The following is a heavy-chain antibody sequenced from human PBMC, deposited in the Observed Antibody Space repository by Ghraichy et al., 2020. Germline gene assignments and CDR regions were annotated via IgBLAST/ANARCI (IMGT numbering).Heavy chain of an antibody. Sequence: GGSLRLSCAASGFFFSDFYRSWIRQAPGKGLEWISNIGSDNSHTNYAASVKGRFTISRDNAKKLVFLQMNSLRAENTAVYYCARELTDYSGQGTLVTVSS. J-gene: IGHJ4*02. V-gene: IGHV3-11*06. CDR2: IGSDNSHT. CDR1: GFFFSDFY. CDR3: ARELTDY. D-gene: IGHD4/OR15-4a*01.